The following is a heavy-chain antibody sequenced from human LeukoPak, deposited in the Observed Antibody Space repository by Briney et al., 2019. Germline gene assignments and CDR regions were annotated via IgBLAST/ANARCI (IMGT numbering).Heavy chain of an antibody. J-gene: IGHJ4*02. Sequence: GGSLRLSCAASGFTFSNYGMNWVRQAPGKGLEWVSYITGSSSTIYYADSVKGRFTISRDNAKNSLYLQMNSLRAEDTAVYYCARTGDFDYWGQGALVTASS. CDR1: GFTFSNYG. V-gene: IGHV3-48*01. D-gene: IGHD7-27*01. CDR2: ITGSSSTI. CDR3: ARTGDFDY.